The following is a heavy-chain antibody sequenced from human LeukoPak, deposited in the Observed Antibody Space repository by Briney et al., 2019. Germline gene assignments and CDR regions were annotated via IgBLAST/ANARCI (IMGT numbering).Heavy chain of an antibody. CDR1: GYSFSSYW. D-gene: IGHD2-15*01. V-gene: IGHV5-51*01. J-gene: IGHJ4*02. CDR2: INAADSDT. CDR3: ARLPCTGGSCSKTFDY. Sequence: GESLKISCKGSGYSFSSYWIGWVRQMPGKGLEWMGLINAADSDTRYSPSFQGQVLISVDKSISTAYMQWGNLKATDTALYYCARLPCTGGSCSKTFDYWGQGTLVTVYS.